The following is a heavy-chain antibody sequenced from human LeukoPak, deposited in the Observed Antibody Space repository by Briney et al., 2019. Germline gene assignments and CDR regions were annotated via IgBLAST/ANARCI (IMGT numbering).Heavy chain of an antibody. CDR3: ATDFYDTT. CDR2: ISGSSGLT. D-gene: IGHD3-22*01. CDR1: GFTFSNYA. V-gene: IGHV3-23*01. J-gene: IGHJ5*02. Sequence: GGSLRLSCAASGFTFSNYAMSWVRQAPGRGLEWVSAISGSSGLTYYADSVKGRFTISRDNSKNTLFLQMNSLRAEDTAVYYCATDFYDTTWGQGTLVTVSS.